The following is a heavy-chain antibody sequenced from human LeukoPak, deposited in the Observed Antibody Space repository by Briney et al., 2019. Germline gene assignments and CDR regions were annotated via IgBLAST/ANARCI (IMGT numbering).Heavy chain of an antibody. Sequence: GGSLRLSCAASAFTFSSYGMHWARQAPGKGLEWVAVISYDGSNKYYADSVKGRFTISRDNSKNTLYLQMNSLRGEDTAVYYCAKGLQLWAPIDYWGQGTLVTVSS. CDR2: ISYDGSNK. D-gene: IGHD5-18*01. CDR3: AKGLQLWAPIDY. J-gene: IGHJ4*02. V-gene: IGHV3-30*18. CDR1: AFTFSSYG.